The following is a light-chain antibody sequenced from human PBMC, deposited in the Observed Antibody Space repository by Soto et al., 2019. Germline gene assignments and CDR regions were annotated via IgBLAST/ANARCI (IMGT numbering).Light chain of an antibody. Sequence: EIVLTQSPGTQSLSPGERATLSCRASQSVNSDYLAWYQQIPGQAPRLLIYGASNRATGIPDRFSASGSGTDFTLTINRLEPEDFAVYYCQQRSNWPPMYTFGQGTKLEIK. V-gene: IGKV3D-20*02. J-gene: IGKJ2*01. CDR2: GAS. CDR3: QQRSNWPPMYT. CDR1: QSVNSDY.